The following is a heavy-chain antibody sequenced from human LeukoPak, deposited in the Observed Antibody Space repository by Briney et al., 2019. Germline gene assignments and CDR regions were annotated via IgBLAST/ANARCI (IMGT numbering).Heavy chain of an antibody. J-gene: IGHJ6*02. Sequence: ASVKVSCKASGYTFTSYGISWVRQAPGQGLEWMGWISAYNGNTNYAQKLQGRVTMTTDTSTSTAYTELRSLRSDDTAVYYCARLYDFWSGYYWDYYYYGMDVWGQGTTVTVSS. CDR3: ARLYDFWSGYYWDYYYYGMDV. CDR2: ISAYNGNT. V-gene: IGHV1-18*01. CDR1: GYTFTSYG. D-gene: IGHD3-3*01.